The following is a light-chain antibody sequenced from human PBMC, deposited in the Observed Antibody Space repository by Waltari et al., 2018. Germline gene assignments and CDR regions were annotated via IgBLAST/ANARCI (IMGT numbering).Light chain of an antibody. V-gene: IGLV6-57*03. CDR3: QSYDSSNHVV. CDR2: ADN. Sequence: NFMLTQPHSVSESPGKTVTISCTRSSGSIASNFVQWSQQRPGSAPTTVIYADNQRPSGDPDRFSGSIGSSSNSASLTIPGLKTEDEADYCCQSYDSSNHVVFGGGTKLTVL. CDR1: SGSIASNF. J-gene: IGLJ2*01.